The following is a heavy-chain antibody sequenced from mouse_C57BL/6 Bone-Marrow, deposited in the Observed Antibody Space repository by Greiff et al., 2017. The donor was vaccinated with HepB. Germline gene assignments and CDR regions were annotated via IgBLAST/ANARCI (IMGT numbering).Heavy chain of an antibody. CDR3: ARGLLPYAMDY. J-gene: IGHJ4*01. D-gene: IGHD2-10*01. CDR2: INYDGSST. Sequence: EVMLVESEGGLVQPGSSMKLSCTASGFTFSDYYMAWVRQVPEKGLEWVANINYDGSSTYYLDSLKSRFIISRDNAKNILYLQMSSLKSEDTATYYCARGLLPYAMDYWGQGTSVTVSS. CDR1: GFTFSDYY. V-gene: IGHV5-16*01.